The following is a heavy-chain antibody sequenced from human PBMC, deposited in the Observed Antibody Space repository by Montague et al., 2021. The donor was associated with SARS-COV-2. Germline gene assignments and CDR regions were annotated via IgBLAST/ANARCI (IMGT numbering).Heavy chain of an antibody. J-gene: IGHJ5*02. V-gene: IGHV4-59*01. Sequence: SETLSLTCTVSNGSINSYYWSWVRRPPGKRLEWIGYIYYRGSTNYNPSLESRVTMSIDTSKNQSSLKLRSVTAADTAVYFCAREGLHNWFDPWGQGTLVIVSS. CDR2: IYYRGST. CDR3: AREGLHNWFDP. CDR1: NGSINSYY.